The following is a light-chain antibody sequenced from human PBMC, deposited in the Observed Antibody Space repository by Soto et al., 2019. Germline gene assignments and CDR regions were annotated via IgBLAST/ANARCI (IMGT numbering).Light chain of an antibody. Sequence: DIQMTQSPSTLSASFGDRVTITCRASQSMSYWLAWYQQKPGKAPKLLIYKATNLEAGVPSRFSGSGSGTEFTLTISSLQPDDFATYYCQQYNNYWGLTFGGGTRVEIK. CDR3: QQYNNYWGLT. J-gene: IGKJ4*01. V-gene: IGKV1-5*03. CDR2: KAT. CDR1: QSMSYW.